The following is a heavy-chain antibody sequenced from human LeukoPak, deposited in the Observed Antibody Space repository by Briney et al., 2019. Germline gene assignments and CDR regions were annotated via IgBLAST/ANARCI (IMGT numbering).Heavy chain of an antibody. CDR1: GGSIYNSAYH. J-gene: IGHJ4*02. CDR2: IYYSGST. Sequence: PSETLSLTCSVSGGSIYNSAYHWGWIRQPPGKGLEWIGSIYYSGSTYYNPSLKRRVTISVDTSKNQFSLKLSSVTAADTAVYYCARPGEVYYYDSSGYPAHYFDYWGQGTLVTVSS. CDR3: ARPGEVYYYDSSGYPAHYFDY. D-gene: IGHD3-22*01. V-gene: IGHV4-39*01.